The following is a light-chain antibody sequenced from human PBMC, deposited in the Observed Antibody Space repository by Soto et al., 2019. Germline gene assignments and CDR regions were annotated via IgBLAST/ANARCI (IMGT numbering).Light chain of an antibody. J-gene: IGLJ1*01. Sequence: QSALTQPASVSGSPGQSITISCTGISALVATSNFVSWYQHHPGKAPRLILYDVTHRPSGISTRFSGSKSGDTASLTISGLQAEDEAHYYCTSYRSGPLYVFGTGTKVTVL. CDR3: TSYRSGPLYV. V-gene: IGLV2-14*03. CDR2: DVT. CDR1: SALVATSNF.